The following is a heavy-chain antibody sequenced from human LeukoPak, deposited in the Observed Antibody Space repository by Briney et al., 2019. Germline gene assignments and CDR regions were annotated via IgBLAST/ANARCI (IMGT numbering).Heavy chain of an antibody. CDR3: ARASRWLVPDDAFDI. J-gene: IGHJ3*02. V-gene: IGHV4-38-2*02. CDR2: IYHSGST. D-gene: IGHD6-19*01. Sequence: PSETLSLTCTVSGYSISSGYYWGWIRQPPGKGLEWIGSIYHSGSTYYNPSLKSRVTISVDTSKNQFSLKLSSVTAADTAVYYCARASRWLVPDDAFDIWGQGTMVTVSS. CDR1: GYSISSGYY.